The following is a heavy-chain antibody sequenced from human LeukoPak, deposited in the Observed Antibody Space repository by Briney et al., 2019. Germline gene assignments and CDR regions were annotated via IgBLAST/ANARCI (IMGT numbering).Heavy chain of an antibody. Sequence: GGSLRLSCAASGFSFSGYWMSWVRQAPGKGLEWVANIKKDDGSEKYYADSVKGRFTISRDNAKNLLYLQMNSLRAEDTAVYYCAKANYDSSGYYYYGMDVWGQGTTVTVSS. CDR1: GFSFSGYW. V-gene: IGHV3-7*03. CDR3: AKANYDSSGYYYYGMDV. D-gene: IGHD3-22*01. J-gene: IGHJ6*02. CDR2: IKKDDGSEK.